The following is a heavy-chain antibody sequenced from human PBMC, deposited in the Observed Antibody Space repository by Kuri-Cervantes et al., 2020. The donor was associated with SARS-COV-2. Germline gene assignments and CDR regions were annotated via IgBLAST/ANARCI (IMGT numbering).Heavy chain of an antibody. CDR1: RFRFSSYD. CDR3: AKDTLLWTPGGHNWFDP. D-gene: IGHD3/OR15-3a*01. J-gene: IGHJ5*02. Sequence: GESLKISCAASRFRFSSYDMAWVRQAPGKGLEWVSGISGSGGTTYYADSVKGRFTTSGDNSKNTLYLKVNSVSAEDTAVYYCAKDTLLWTPGGHNWFDPWGQGTPVTVSS. V-gene: IGHV3-23*01. CDR2: ISGSGGTT.